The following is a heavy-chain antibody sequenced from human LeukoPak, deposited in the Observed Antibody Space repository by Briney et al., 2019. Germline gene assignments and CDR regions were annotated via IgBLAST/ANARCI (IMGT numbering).Heavy chain of an antibody. Sequence: KASGTLSLTCTVSGGSISSSSYYWGWIRQPPGKGLEWIGSIYYSGSTYYNPSLKIRVTIAVDKSKNQFSLKLSSVTAADTAVYYCAADDVNSSGSPEVFDYWGQGTLVTVSS. CDR2: IYYSGST. D-gene: IGHD3-22*01. CDR3: AADDVNSSGSPEVFDY. J-gene: IGHJ4*02. V-gene: IGHV4-39*07. CDR1: GGSISSSSYY.